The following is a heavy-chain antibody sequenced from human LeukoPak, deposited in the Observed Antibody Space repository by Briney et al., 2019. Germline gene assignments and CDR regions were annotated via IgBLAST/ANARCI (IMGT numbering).Heavy chain of an antibody. CDR3: ARGFRNSFSDF. V-gene: IGHV4-59*01. J-gene: IGHJ4*02. Sequence: SETLSPTCNVSGGAIRGYYWSWMRQPPGKGLEWIGHIYYTGNTNYNPSLKSRVTISVDMSKSQFSLRLTSVTTADTAVYYCARGFRNSFSDFWGQGTLVTVSS. CDR2: IYYTGNT. CDR1: GGAIRGYY. D-gene: IGHD1-7*01.